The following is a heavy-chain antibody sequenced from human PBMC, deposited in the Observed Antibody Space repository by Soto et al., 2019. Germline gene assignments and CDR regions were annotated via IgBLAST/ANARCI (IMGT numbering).Heavy chain of an antibody. V-gene: IGHV3-48*01. D-gene: IGHD3-22*01. CDR3: ASGRSGYYFDI. CDR1: GFTFSSYS. Sequence: EVQLVESGGGLVQPGGSLRLSCAASGFTFSSYSMNWVRQAPGKGLEWVSYISSSSSTIYYADSVKGRFTISRNNAKNSLYLQMNSLRAEDTAVYYCASGRSGYYFDIWGQGTMVTVSS. J-gene: IGHJ3*02. CDR2: ISSSSSTI.